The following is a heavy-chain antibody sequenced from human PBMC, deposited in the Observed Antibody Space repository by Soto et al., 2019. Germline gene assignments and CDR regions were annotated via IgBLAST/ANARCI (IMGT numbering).Heavy chain of an antibody. D-gene: IGHD3-10*01. CDR1: GFTFSSYW. J-gene: IGHJ6*02. CDR2: INSDGSST. V-gene: IGHV3-74*01. Sequence: GGSLRLSCAASGFTFSSYWMHWVRQAPGKGLVWVSRINSDGSSTSYADSVKGRFTISRDNAKNTLYLQMNSLRAEDTAVYYCARDLVEVNYYGSGSYYNGPHYYYYGMDVWGQGTTVTVSS. CDR3: ARDLVEVNYYGSGSYYNGPHYYYYGMDV.